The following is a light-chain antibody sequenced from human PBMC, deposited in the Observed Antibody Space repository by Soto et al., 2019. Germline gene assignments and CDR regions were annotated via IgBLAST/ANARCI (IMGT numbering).Light chain of an antibody. J-gene: IGKJ4*01. Sequence: EIVLSQSPGTLSSSPGERITLSCRASHSFSSSLLAWYQQKPGQAPRLLIYGTSTRATDIPDRFSGSGSSTDFTLTISRLEPEDFAVYYCQHFGASPPGSFGGGTRVQIK. CDR1: HSFSSSL. CDR3: QHFGASPPGS. V-gene: IGKV3-20*01. CDR2: GTS.